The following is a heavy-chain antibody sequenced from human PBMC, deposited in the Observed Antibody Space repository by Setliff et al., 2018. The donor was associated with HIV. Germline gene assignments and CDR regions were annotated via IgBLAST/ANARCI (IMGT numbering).Heavy chain of an antibody. CDR3: ARLRVVTIFGVAHQAPGYMDV. CDR1: GGSIRSGNW. J-gene: IGHJ6*03. Sequence: SETLSLTCAVSGGSIRSGNWWTWVRQSPGKGLEWIGYISYSGSADYNPSLKSRVTISVDTSKNQFSLKLTSVTGADTAVYYCARLRVVTIFGVAHQAPGYMDVWGKGTTVTVSS. D-gene: IGHD3-3*01. CDR2: ISYSGSA. V-gene: IGHV4-4*02.